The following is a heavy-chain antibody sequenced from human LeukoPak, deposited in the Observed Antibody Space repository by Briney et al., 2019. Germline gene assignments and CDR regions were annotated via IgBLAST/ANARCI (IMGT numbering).Heavy chain of an antibody. Sequence: EASVKVSCKASGYTFTGYYIHWVRQAPGQGLEWMGWINPNSGGTNNAQKFQGRVTMTRDTSISTAYMELSRLRSDDTAVYYCARVLFYSSGNKSNRVDCWGQGTLVTVSS. V-gene: IGHV1-2*02. CDR3: ARVLFYSSGNKSNRVDC. J-gene: IGHJ4*02. D-gene: IGHD6-19*01. CDR1: GYTFTGYY. CDR2: INPNSGGT.